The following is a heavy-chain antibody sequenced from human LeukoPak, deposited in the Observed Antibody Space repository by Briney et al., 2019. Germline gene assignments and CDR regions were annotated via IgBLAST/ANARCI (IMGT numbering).Heavy chain of an antibody. D-gene: IGHD3-22*01. CDR1: GFTFSSYA. CDR2: ISYDGSNK. Sequence: PGGSLRLSCAASGFTFSSYAMHWVRQAPGKGLEWVAVISYDGSNKYYADSVKGRFTISRDNSKNTLYLQMNSLRAEDTAVYYCAKDFSDYYFVDYWGQGTPVTVSS. CDR3: AKDFSDYYFVDY. J-gene: IGHJ4*02. V-gene: IGHV3-30-3*01.